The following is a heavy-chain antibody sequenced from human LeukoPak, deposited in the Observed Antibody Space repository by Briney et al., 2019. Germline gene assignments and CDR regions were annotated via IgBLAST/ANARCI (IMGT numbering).Heavy chain of an antibody. V-gene: IGHV1-24*01. CDR3: ATVVAVATFDY. CDR1: GYTLTELS. Sequence: ASVKVSCKVSGYTLTELSMHWVRQARRKGFEWMGRFDPEDGEKIYAQKFQGRVTMTEDTSTDTAYMDLSSLRSEDTAMYYCATVVAVATFDYWGQGTLVTVSS. J-gene: IGHJ4*02. CDR2: FDPEDGEK. D-gene: IGHD6-19*01.